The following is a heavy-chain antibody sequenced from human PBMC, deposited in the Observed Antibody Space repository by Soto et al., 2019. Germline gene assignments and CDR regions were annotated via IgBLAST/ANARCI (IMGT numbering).Heavy chain of an antibody. CDR3: ARASRSGGGYYYYYGVDV. CDR1: GYTFTSYD. CDR2: MNPNSGNT. V-gene: IGHV1-8*01. Sequence: ASVKVSCKASGYTFTSYDINWVRQATGQGLEWMGWMNPNSGNTGYAQKFQGRVTMTRNTSISTAYMELSSLRSEDTAVYYCARASRSGGGYYYYYGVDVWGQGTTVTVSS. D-gene: IGHD6-13*01. J-gene: IGHJ6*02.